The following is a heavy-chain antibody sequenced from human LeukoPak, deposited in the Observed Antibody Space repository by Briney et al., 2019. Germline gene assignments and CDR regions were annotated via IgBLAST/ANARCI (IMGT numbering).Heavy chain of an antibody. D-gene: IGHD5-18*01. V-gene: IGHV3-30*18. CDR1: GFTFSSYG. Sequence: GGSLRLSCAASGFTFSSYGMHWVRQPPGKGLEWVAVISYAGSNKYYADSVKGRFTISRDNSKNTLDLQMNSLRAEDTAIYYCVKDRYSSAYYFENWGQGTLVTVSS. J-gene: IGHJ4*02. CDR2: ISYAGSNK. CDR3: VKDRYSSAYYFEN.